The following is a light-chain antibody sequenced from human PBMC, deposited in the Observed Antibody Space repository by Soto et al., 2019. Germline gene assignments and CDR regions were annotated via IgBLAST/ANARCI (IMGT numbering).Light chain of an antibody. CDR2: DAS. V-gene: IGKV1-5*01. CDR3: QQYNSFPLT. Sequence: DIQMTQSPSTLSASVGDRVTITCRASQTITMWMAWYQQKPGKAPKLLIYDASTLESGVPSRFSGSRSGTEFTLTISSLQPDDFATYYCQQYNSFPLTFGGGTKVDIK. J-gene: IGKJ4*01. CDR1: QTITMW.